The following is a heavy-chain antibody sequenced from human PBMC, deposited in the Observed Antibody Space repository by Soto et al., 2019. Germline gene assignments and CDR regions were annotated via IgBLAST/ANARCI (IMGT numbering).Heavy chain of an antibody. CDR2: SIPMFGTS. J-gene: IGHJ5*02. D-gene: IGHD5-12*01. Sequence: QVQLGQSGAEAKKPESSVKVSCKPSGGTFNNHAINWVRQAPGQGLQWLGGSIPMFGTSNYAQKFQRRVPITADESTRKAYMELSILRCEDRASYYCVRGKMRELATILRDKGFDPRGQGTRVTVSS. CDR3: VRGKMRELATILRDKGFDP. V-gene: IGHV1-69*01. CDR1: GGTFNNHA.